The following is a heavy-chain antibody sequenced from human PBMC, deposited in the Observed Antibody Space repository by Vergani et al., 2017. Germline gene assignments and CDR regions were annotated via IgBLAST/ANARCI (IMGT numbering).Heavy chain of an antibody. J-gene: IGHJ4*02. CDR2: IYPGDSDT. V-gene: IGHV5-51*01. CDR3: ARQDYYDSSGYRNFDY. CDR1: GYSFTSYW. D-gene: IGHD3-22*01. Sequence: EVQLVQSGAEVKTPGESLKISCKGSGYSFTSYWIGWVRQLPGKGLEWMGIIYPGDSDTRYSPSFQGQVTISADKSISTAYLQWSSLKASDTAMYYCARQDYYDSSGYRNFDYWGQGTLVTVSS.